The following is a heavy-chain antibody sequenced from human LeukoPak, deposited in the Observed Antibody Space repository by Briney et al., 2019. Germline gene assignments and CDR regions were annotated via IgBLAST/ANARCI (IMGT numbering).Heavy chain of an antibody. D-gene: IGHD3-10*01. CDR1: GYSFTSYW. V-gene: IGHV5-51*01. CDR2: IWPGDSDP. CDR3: ASFGGPMGRGVIWDSFDL. Sequence: HGESLKISCKGSGYSFTSYWIAWVRQMPGKGLEWMGIIWPGDSDPRYGPTFQGQVTISVDKSTSTAYLQWSSLKAADTAVYYCASFGGPMGRGVIWDSFDLWGQGTLVTVSS. J-gene: IGHJ4*02.